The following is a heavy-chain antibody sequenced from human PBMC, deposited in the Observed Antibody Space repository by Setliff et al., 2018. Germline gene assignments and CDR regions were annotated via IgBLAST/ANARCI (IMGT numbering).Heavy chain of an antibody. Sequence: LSLTFAVSGYSLSSGYYWGWIRQPPGKGLEWIGSIYHSGSTYYNPSLKSRVTISVDTSKNQFPLKLSSVTAADTAVYYCARRLSGLRGFGYWGQGTLVTVSS. CDR3: ARRLSGLRGFGY. V-gene: IGHV4-38-2*01. J-gene: IGHJ4*02. CDR2: IYHSGST. D-gene: IGHD5-12*01. CDR1: GYSLSSGYY.